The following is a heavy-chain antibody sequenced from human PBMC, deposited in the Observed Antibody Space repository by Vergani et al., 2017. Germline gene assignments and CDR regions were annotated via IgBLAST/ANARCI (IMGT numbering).Heavy chain of an antibody. Sequence: QVQLVESGGGVVQPGRSLRLSCAASGFTFSSYAMHWVRQAPGKGLEWVAVISYDGSNKYYADSVKGRFTISRDNSKNTLYLQMNSLRAEDTAVYYCARDASSSVVVVAAIYYYGMDGWGQGTTVTVSS. J-gene: IGHJ6*02. V-gene: IGHV3-30-3*01. CDR2: ISYDGSNK. CDR3: ARDASSSVVVVAAIYYYGMDG. CDR1: GFTFSSYA. D-gene: IGHD2-15*01.